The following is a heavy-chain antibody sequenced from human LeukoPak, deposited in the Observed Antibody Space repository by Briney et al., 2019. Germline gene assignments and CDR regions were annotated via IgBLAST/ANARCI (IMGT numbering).Heavy chain of an antibody. CDR1: GGTFSSYA. V-gene: IGHV1-69*06. D-gene: IGHD4-17*01. CDR3: ATDRGYGDHTLFDY. CDR2: IIPIFGTA. J-gene: IGHJ4*02. Sequence: ASVKVSCKASGGTFSSYAISWVRQAPGQGLEWMGGIIPIFGTANYAQKFQGRVTMTEDTSTDTAYMELSSLRSEDTAVYYCATDRGYGDHTLFDYWGQGTLVTVSS.